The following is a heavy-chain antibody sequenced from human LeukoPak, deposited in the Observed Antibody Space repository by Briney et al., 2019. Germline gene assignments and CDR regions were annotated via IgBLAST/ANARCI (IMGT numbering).Heavy chain of an antibody. CDR2: MYYSGST. J-gene: IGHJ3*02. Sequence: PSETLSLTCTVSGGSISSYYWSWIRQPPGKGLEWIGYMYYSGSTNYNPSLRSRVTISVDTSKNQFSLKLSSVTAADTAVYYCARHWGDSPNHSDDLYAFDIWGQGTMVTVSS. V-gene: IGHV4-59*08. D-gene: IGHD1-14*01. CDR3: ARHWGDSPNHSDDLYAFDI. CDR1: GGSISSYY.